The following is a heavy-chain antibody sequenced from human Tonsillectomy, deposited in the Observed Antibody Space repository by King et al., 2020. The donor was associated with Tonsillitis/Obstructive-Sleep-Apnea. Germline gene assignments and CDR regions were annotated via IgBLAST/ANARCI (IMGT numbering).Heavy chain of an antibody. CDR3: ARDSGYCSGGSCYSFDY. CDR2: IIPIFGTA. CDR1: GGTFSSYA. V-gene: IGHV1-69*01. J-gene: IGHJ4*02. D-gene: IGHD2-15*01. Sequence: KLVQSGAEVKKPGSSVKVSCKASGGTFSSYAISWVRQAPGQGLEWMGGIIPIFGTANYAQKFQGRVTITADESTSTAYMELSSLRSEDTAVYYCARDSGYCSGGSCYSFDYWGQGTLVTVSS.